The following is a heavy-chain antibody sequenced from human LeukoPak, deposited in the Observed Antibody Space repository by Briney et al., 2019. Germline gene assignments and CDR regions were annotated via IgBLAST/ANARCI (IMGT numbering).Heavy chain of an antibody. CDR1: GFTFSSYG. Sequence: PGGSLRLSCAASGFTFSSYGMHWVRQAPGTGLEWVAVISYDESNKYYADSVKGRFTISRDNSKNTLYLQMNSLRAEDTAVYYCAKSQKWYYGSGSSEPPLDYWGQGTLVTVSS. J-gene: IGHJ4*02. V-gene: IGHV3-30*18. D-gene: IGHD3-10*01. CDR2: ISYDESNK. CDR3: AKSQKWYYGSGSSEPPLDY.